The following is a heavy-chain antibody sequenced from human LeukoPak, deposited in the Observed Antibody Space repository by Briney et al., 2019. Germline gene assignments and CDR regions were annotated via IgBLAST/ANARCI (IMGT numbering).Heavy chain of an antibody. CDR2: INHSGST. CDR1: GGSFSGYY. V-gene: IGHV4-34*01. D-gene: IGHD4-17*01. CDR3: ARYNYGDYFDY. Sequence: SETLSLTCAVYGGSFSGYYWSWIRQPPGKGLEWIGEINHSGSTNYNPSLKGRVTISVDTSKNQFSLKLSSVTAADTAVYYCARYNYGDYFDYWGQGTLVTVSS. J-gene: IGHJ4*02.